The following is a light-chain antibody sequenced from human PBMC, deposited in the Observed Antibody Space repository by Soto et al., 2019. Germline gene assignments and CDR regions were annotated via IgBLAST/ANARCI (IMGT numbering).Light chain of an antibody. CDR3: QKYNSAPRT. Sequence: DIQMTQSPSSLSASVGDRVTITCRASQGISNYLAWYQQKPGKVPKLLIYAASTLQSGVPSRFSGSESGTAFTLTISSLQPEEVATYYCQKYNSAPRTFGQETKVEIK. V-gene: IGKV1-27*01. CDR1: QGISNY. CDR2: AAS. J-gene: IGKJ1*01.